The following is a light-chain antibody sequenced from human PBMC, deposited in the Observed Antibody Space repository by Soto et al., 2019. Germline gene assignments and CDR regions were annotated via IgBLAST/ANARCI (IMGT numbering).Light chain of an antibody. Sequence: QSALTQPASVSGSPGQSIAISCTGTSSDVGSYNLVSWYQHHPGRAPKLMIYQDNKRSSGVSNRFSGSKSGNSASLTISGLQGEDEADYYCCSYAGATTFPYVCGTGTKLTVL. V-gene: IGLV2-23*02. CDR3: CSYAGATTFPYV. CDR1: SSDVGSYNL. J-gene: IGLJ1*01. CDR2: QDN.